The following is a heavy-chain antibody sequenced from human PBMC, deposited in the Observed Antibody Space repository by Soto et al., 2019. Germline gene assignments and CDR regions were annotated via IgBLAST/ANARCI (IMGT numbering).Heavy chain of an antibody. CDR1: GFTFSSYG. V-gene: IGHV3-30*18. Sequence: LRLSCAASGFTFSSYGMHWVRQAPGKGLEWVAVISYDGSNKYYADSVKGRFTISRDNSKNTLYLQMNSLRAEDTAVYYCAKEGPSFRASGYGMDVWGQGTTVTVSS. CDR2: ISYDGSNK. CDR3: AKEGPSFRASGYGMDV. D-gene: IGHD3-10*01. J-gene: IGHJ6*02.